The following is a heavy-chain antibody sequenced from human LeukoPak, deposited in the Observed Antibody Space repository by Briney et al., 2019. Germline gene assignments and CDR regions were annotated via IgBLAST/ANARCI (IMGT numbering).Heavy chain of an antibody. CDR3: ARAKRGYSYGYTDYYYGMDV. V-gene: IGHV3-30-3*01. J-gene: IGHJ6*02. Sequence: PGGSLRLSCAASGFTFSSYAMHWVRQAPGKGLEWVAVISYDGSNKYYADSVKGRFTISRDNSKNTLYLQMNSLRAEDTAVYYCARAKRGYSYGYTDYYYGMDVWGQGTTVTVSS. CDR2: ISYDGSNK. D-gene: IGHD5-18*01. CDR1: GFTFSSYA.